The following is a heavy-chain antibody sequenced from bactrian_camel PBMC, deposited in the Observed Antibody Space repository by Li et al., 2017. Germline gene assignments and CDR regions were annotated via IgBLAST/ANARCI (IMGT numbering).Heavy chain of an antibody. Sequence: DVQLVESGGGSVQAGGSLTLSCAAGRYTYKRNCMGWFRQRPGKDREGLAVLWIGGATTSYADSVKGRFIITRDKAKDLVYLQMNGLQPEDTGMYYCAADQLYGTCRDVLDFPARGQGTQFTVS. CDR3: AADQLYGTCRDVLDFPA. D-gene: IGHD6*01. CDR2: LWIGGATT. J-gene: IGHJ4*01. V-gene: IGHV3S42*01. CDR1: RYTYKRNC.